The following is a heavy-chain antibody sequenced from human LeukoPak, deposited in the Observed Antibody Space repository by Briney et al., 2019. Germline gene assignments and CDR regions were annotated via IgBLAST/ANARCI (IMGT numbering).Heavy chain of an antibody. CDR3: ARTYQLLYDDAFDI. CDR1: GFTFSSYW. J-gene: IGHJ3*02. D-gene: IGHD2-2*02. V-gene: IGHV3-7*01. Sequence: PGGSLRLSCAASGFTFSSYWMSWVRQAPGKGLEWVANIKQDGSEKYYVDSVKGRLTISRDNSKNTLYLQMNSLRAEDTAMYYCARTYQLLYDDAFDIWGQGTMVTVSS. CDR2: IKQDGSEK.